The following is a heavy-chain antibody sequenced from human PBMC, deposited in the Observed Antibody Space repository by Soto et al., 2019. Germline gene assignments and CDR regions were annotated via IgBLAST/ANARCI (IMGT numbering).Heavy chain of an antibody. Sequence: PSETLSLTCTFSGGSISNYYWRWIRQPPGKGLEWIGYIYYSGSTNYNPSLKSRVTISVDTSKKQFSLKLSSVTAADTAVYYCARGIRSGSYFGMDVWGQVTTVTVSS. D-gene: IGHD1-26*01. CDR1: GGSISNYY. CDR3: ARGIRSGSYFGMDV. CDR2: IYYSGST. J-gene: IGHJ6*02. V-gene: IGHV4-59*01.